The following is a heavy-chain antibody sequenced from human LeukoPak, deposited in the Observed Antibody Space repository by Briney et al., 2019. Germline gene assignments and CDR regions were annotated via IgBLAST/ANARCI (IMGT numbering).Heavy chain of an antibody. D-gene: IGHD3-10*01. CDR2: INPSGGST. J-gene: IGHJ6*03. Sequence: ASVKVSCKASGYAFTIYYIHWVRQAPGQGLEWMGLINPSGGSTNYAQKFQGRVTMTRDTSTSTVYMELSSLRSEDTAVYYCARGPRITLIRGGQWYYYMDVWGKGTTVTISS. V-gene: IGHV1-46*01. CDR3: ARGPRITLIRGGQWYYYMDV. CDR1: GYAFTIYY.